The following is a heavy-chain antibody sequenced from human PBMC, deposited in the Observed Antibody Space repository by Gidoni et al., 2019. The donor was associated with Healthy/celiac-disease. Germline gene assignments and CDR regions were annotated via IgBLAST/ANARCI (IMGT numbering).Heavy chain of an antibody. CDR1: GFTFSSYA. D-gene: IGHD1-26*01. CDR2: ISGSGGST. CDR3: AKDLGKSWVGATGVDY. V-gene: IGHV3-23*04. J-gene: IGHJ4*02. Sequence: EVQLVESGGGLVQPGGSLRLSCAASGFTFSSYAMSWVRQAPGKGLEWVSAISGSGGSTYYADSVKGRFTISRDNSKNTLYLQMNSLRAEDTAVYYCAKDLGKSWVGATGVDYWGQGTLVTVSS.